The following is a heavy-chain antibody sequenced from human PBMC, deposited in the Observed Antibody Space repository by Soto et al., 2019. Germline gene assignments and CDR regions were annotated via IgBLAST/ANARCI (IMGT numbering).Heavy chain of an antibody. CDR2: ISYDGSNK. J-gene: IGHJ6*02. Sequence: GGSLRLSCAASGFTFSSYGMHWVRQAPGKGLEWVAVISYDGSNKYYADSVKGRFTISRDNSKNTLYLQMNSLRAEDTAVYYCAKDIGYSYGGSDGMDVWGQGTTVTVSS. V-gene: IGHV3-30*18. CDR1: GFTFSSYG. D-gene: IGHD5-18*01. CDR3: AKDIGYSYGGSDGMDV.